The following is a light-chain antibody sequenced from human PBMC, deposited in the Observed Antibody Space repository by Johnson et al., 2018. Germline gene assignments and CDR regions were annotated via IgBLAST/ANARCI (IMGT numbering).Light chain of an antibody. CDR3: GTWDSSLSAGNV. CDR2: ENN. CDR1: SSNIGNNY. Sequence: SVLTQPPSVSAAPGQKVTISCSGSSSNIGNNYVSWYQQLPGTAPKLLIYENNKRPSGIPDRFSGSKSGTSATLGITGLQTGDEADYYCGTWDSSLSAGNVFRTGTKVTVL. V-gene: IGLV1-51*02. J-gene: IGLJ1*01.